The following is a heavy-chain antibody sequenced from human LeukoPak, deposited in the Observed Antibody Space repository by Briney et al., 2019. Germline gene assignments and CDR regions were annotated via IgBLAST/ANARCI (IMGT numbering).Heavy chain of an antibody. CDR1: GESFSDYY. J-gene: IGHJ4*02. D-gene: IGHD2-21*02. Sequence: SETLSLTCAVSGESFSDYYWSWIRQPPGRGLKWIGEVNHGGTTNYNPSLKSRVIISADTSKNQFSLKLNSVTAADPAVYYCARGIHRDSSKDFDHWGQGILVTVSS. CDR2: VNHGGTT. CDR3: ARGIHRDSSKDFDH. V-gene: IGHV4-34*01.